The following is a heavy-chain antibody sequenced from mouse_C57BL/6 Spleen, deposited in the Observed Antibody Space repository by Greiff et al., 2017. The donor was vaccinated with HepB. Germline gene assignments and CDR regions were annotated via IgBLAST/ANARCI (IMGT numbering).Heavy chain of an antibody. J-gene: IGHJ1*03. D-gene: IGHD2-3*01. CDR1: GFTFSDYG. Sequence: EVQRVESGGGLVKPGGSLKLSCAASGFTFSDYGMHWVRQAPEKGLEWVAYISSGSSTIYYADTVKGRFTISRDNAKNTLFLQMTSLRSEDTAMYYCARPPDGYYWYFDVWGTGTTVTVSS. V-gene: IGHV5-17*01. CDR3: ARPPDGYYWYFDV. CDR2: ISSGSSTI.